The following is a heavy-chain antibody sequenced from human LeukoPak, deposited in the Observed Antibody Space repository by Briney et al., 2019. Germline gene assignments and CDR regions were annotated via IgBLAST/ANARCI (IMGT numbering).Heavy chain of an antibody. J-gene: IGHJ4*02. CDR2: IIPIFGTA. Sequence: GASVKVSCKASGGAFSSYAISWVRQAPGQGLEWMGGIIPIFGTANYAQKFQGRVTITADESTSTACMELSSLRSEDTAVYYCARYYDSSGYYSDYWGQGTLVTVSS. V-gene: IGHV1-69*01. D-gene: IGHD3-22*01. CDR1: GGAFSSYA. CDR3: ARYYDSSGYYSDY.